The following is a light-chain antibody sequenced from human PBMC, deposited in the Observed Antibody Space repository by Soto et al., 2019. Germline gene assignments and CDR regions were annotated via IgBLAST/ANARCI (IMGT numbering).Light chain of an antibody. CDR1: QSISMF. Sequence: DIQMTQSPSTLSASVGDRVTITCRASQSISMFLAWYQQKPGKAPKLLIYDASNSESGVPSRFSGSGSGTEFSLTISNLQPDDFATYYCQNYKSYPWTFGQGTKVEIK. V-gene: IGKV1-5*01. J-gene: IGKJ1*01. CDR2: DAS. CDR3: QNYKSYPWT.